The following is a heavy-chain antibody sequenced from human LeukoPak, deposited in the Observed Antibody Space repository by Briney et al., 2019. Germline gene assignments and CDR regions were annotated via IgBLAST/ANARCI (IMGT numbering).Heavy chain of an antibody. CDR1: GFTVSSNY. D-gene: IGHD4-23*01. Sequence: GGSLRLSCAASGFTVSSNYMSWVRQAPGKGLEWVSVIYSGGGTYYADSVKGRFIISRDNSQNTLFLQMKSLRAEDTAVYCCSTTVVTPHYFDYWGQGTLVTVSS. V-gene: IGHV3-53*01. J-gene: IGHJ4*02. CDR2: IYSGGGT. CDR3: STTVVTPHYFDY.